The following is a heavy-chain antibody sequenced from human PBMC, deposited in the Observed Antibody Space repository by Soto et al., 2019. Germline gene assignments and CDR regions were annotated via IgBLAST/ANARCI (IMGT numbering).Heavy chain of an antibody. V-gene: IGHV3-21*01. CDR1: GFIFRNYR. CDR2: ITSSSSYI. CDR3: ARDGLPFFDYYGMDV. J-gene: IGHJ6*02. Sequence: GGSLRLSCAASGFIFRNYRMNWVRQAPGKGLEWVSSITSSSSYIYYADSVKGRFTISRDNAKNSLYLQMNSLRAEDTAVYYCARDGLPFFDYYGMDVWGQGTTVTVSS.